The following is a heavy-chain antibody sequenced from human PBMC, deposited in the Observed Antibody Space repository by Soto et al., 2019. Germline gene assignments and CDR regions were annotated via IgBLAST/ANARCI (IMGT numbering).Heavy chain of an antibody. D-gene: IGHD1-26*01. Sequence: SETLSLTCTVSGGSISSGGYYWSWIRQHPGKGLEWIGYIYYSGSTYYNPSLKSRVTISVDTSKNQFSLKLSSVTAADTAAYYCAREYSGSYSQDYGMDVWGQGTTVTVSS. CDR2: IYYSGST. CDR3: AREYSGSYSQDYGMDV. CDR1: GGSISSGGYY. V-gene: IGHV4-31*02. J-gene: IGHJ6*02.